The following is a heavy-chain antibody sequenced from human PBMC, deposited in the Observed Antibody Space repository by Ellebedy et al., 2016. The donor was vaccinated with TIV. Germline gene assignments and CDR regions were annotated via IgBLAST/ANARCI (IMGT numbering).Heavy chain of an antibody. Sequence: AASVKVSCKASGFTFTTSAMQWVRQARGQPLEWIGWIVVGSGNTNYAQSFQERVTITRDMSASTAYLELSSLRSEDTAVYYCAASLEYYYYYGLDVWGQGTTVTVSS. CDR3: AASLEYYYYYGLDV. CDR2: IVVGSGNT. V-gene: IGHV1-58*02. CDR1: GFTFTTSA. J-gene: IGHJ6*02.